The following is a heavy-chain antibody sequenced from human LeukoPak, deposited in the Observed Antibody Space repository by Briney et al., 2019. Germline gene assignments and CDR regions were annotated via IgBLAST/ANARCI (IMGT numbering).Heavy chain of an antibody. CDR3: AGRTSFGGVIVTDY. CDR2: IYYSGST. CDR1: GGPISSYY. Sequence: SETLSLTCTVSGGPISSYYWSWIRQPPGKGLEWIGYIYYSGSTNYNPSLKSRVTISVDTSKNQFSLKLSSVTAADTAVYYCAGRTSFGGVIVTDYWGQGTLVTVSS. J-gene: IGHJ4*02. D-gene: IGHD3-16*02. V-gene: IGHV4-59*01.